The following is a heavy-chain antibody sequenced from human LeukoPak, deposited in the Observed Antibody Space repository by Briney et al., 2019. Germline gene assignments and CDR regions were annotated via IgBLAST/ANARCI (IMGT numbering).Heavy chain of an antibody. V-gene: IGHV1-69*13. J-gene: IGHJ3*02. CDR1: GGTFSSYA. Sequence: SVKVSCKASGGTFSSYAISWVRQAPGQGLEWMGGIIPIFGTANYAQKFQGRVTITADESTSTAYMELSSLRSEDTAVYYCARDRDIVAKSDAFDIWGQGTMVTVSS. D-gene: IGHD2-15*01. CDR3: ARDRDIVAKSDAFDI. CDR2: IIPIFGTA.